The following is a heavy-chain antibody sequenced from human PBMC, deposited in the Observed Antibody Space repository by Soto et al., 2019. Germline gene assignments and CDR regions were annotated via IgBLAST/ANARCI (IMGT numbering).Heavy chain of an antibody. Sequence: XESLKISCKGSGDSFTSYWIGWVRQMPGKGLEWMGIIYPGDSDTRYSPSFQGQVTISADKSISTAYLQWSSLKASDTAMYYCARASRAAMIGMDVWGQGTTVTVSS. CDR2: IYPGDSDT. CDR1: GDSFTSYW. D-gene: IGHD2-2*01. J-gene: IGHJ6*02. V-gene: IGHV5-51*01. CDR3: ARASRAAMIGMDV.